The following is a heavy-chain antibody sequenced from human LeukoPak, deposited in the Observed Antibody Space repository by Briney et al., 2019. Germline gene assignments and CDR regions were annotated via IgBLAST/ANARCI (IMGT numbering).Heavy chain of an antibody. CDR1: GYTFTSYG. CDR3: ATTYYDFWSGPNWFDP. Sequence: ASVKVSCKASGYTFTSYGISWVRRAPGQGLEWMGWISAYNGNTNYAQKLQGRVTMTTDTSTSTAYMELRSLRSDDTAVYYCATTYYDFWSGPNWFDPWGQGTLVTVSS. V-gene: IGHV1-18*01. D-gene: IGHD3-3*01. CDR2: ISAYNGNT. J-gene: IGHJ5*02.